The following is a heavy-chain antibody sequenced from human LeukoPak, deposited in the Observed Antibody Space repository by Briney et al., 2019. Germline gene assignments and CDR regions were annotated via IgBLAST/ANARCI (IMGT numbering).Heavy chain of an antibody. CDR3: TKRVKYGGTWDHFAD. CDR2: VNADGGNT. V-gene: IGHV3-23*01. D-gene: IGHD1-26*01. J-gene: IGHJ4*02. CDR1: GFTFDNYR. Sequence: GGSLRLSCAASGFTFDNYRMSWVRQAPGKGLEWVSTVNADGGNTYYADPVKGRFTISRDNSKSTLTLQMNSLRVEDTALYYCTKRVKYGGTWDHFADWGQGTLVTVSS.